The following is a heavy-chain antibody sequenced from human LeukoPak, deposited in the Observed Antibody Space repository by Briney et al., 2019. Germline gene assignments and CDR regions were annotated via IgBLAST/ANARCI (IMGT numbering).Heavy chain of an antibody. V-gene: IGHV3-53*01. CDR2: IYSGGST. Sequence: GGSLRLSCAASGFTVSSNYMSWVRQAPGKGLEWVSVIYSGGSTYYADSVKGRFTISRHNSKNTLYLQMNSLRAEDTAVYYCAKDGAPLDSGSYYPFDYWGQGTLVTVSS. D-gene: IGHD3-10*01. CDR3: AKDGAPLDSGSYYPFDY. CDR1: GFTVSSNY. J-gene: IGHJ4*02.